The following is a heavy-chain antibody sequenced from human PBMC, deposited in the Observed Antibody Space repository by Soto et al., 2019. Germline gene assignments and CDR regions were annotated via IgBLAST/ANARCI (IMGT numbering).Heavy chain of an antibody. J-gene: IGHJ4*02. V-gene: IGHV1-3*01. CDR3: AGNLRTGYGDYFDY. D-gene: IGHD4-17*01. CDR2: INAGNGNT. Sequence: ASVKVSCKASEYTFTNYAIHLVRQAPGQRLEWMGRINAGNGNTKYSQKFQGRIIITRDTSARTVYMELSSLRSEDTSVYYCAGNLRTGYGDYFDYWVQGTLVTVSS. CDR1: EYTFTNYA.